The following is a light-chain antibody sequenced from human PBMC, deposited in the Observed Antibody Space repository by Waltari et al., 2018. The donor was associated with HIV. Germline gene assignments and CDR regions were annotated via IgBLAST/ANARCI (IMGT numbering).Light chain of an antibody. V-gene: IGLV2-23*02. Sequence: QSALTHPASVSGSPGPSITISCTGTSSDVGSYHLVSWYQHHPGKAPKLMICEVSKRPSGVSNRFSGSKSGNTASLTISGLQAEDEADYYCCSYAGSSTLLFGGGTKLTVL. CDR2: EVS. J-gene: IGLJ2*01. CDR1: SSDVGSYHL. CDR3: CSYAGSSTLL.